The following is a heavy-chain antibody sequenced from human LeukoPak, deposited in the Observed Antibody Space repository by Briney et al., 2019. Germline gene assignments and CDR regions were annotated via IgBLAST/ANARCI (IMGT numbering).Heavy chain of an antibody. CDR2: ISGSGGST. V-gene: IGHV3-23*01. CDR3: AKAPLGYISGWYDY. Sequence: GGSLRLSCVASGFTFSSYAMSWVRQAPGKGLEWVSVISGSGGSTYYADSVEGRFTISRDNSKNTLYLQRNSLRAEDTAVYYCAKAPLGYISGWYDYWGQGILVTVSS. J-gene: IGHJ4*02. CDR1: GFTFSSYA. D-gene: IGHD6-19*01.